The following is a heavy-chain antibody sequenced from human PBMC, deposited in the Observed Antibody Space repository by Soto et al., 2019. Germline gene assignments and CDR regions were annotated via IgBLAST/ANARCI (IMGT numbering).Heavy chain of an antibody. V-gene: IGHV1-69*01. CDR1: GGTFSRYV. D-gene: IGHD3-10*01. CDR2: IISVGTG. J-gene: IGHJ6*01. CDR3: ARVSRFGEAWTAVKEEYYGLDV. Sequence: QVHLVQSGAEVKKPGSSVMISCKAFGGTFSRYVISWVRQAPGHGLEWMGAIISVGTGNYAQKFQGRVTITADQSTNTVYMELRGLRSEDTGRYYCARVSRFGEAWTAVKEEYYGLDVWGQGTTVTVSS.